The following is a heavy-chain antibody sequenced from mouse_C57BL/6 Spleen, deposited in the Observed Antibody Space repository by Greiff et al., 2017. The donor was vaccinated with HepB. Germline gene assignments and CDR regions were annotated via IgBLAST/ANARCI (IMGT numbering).Heavy chain of an antibody. V-gene: IGHV5-4*03. CDR3: ARGYVRGFDY. Sequence: EVKLEESGGGLVKPGGSLKLSCAASGFTFSSYAMSWVRQTPEKRLEWVATISDGGSYTYYPDNVKGRFTISRDNAKNNLYLQMSHLKSEDTAMYYCARGYVRGFDYWGQGTTLTVSS. CDR2: ISDGGSYT. D-gene: IGHD2-14*01. J-gene: IGHJ2*01. CDR1: GFTFSSYA.